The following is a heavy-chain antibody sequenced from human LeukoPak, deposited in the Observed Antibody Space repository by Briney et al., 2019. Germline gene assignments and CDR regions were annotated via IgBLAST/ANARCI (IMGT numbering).Heavy chain of an antibody. V-gene: IGHV1-2*02. CDR2: INPNSGGT. Sequence: ASVKVSCKASGYTFTGYYMHWVRQAPGQGLEWMGWINPNSGGTNYAQKFQGRVTMTRDTSISTAYMELSRLRSDDTAVCYCARDEYFDWLRPYYYYYMDVWGKGTTVTVSS. D-gene: IGHD3-9*01. CDR3: ARDEYFDWLRPYYYYYMDV. CDR1: GYTFTGYY. J-gene: IGHJ6*03.